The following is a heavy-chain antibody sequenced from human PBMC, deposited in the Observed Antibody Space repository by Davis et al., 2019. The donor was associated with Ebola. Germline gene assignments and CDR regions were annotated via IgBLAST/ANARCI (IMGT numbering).Heavy chain of an antibody. J-gene: IGHJ3*02. Sequence: GESLKISCVVSGFKVSSYSMNWVRQAPGKGLEWVSYIRYDGFTKHYAASVGGRFTISRDNAKNSLSLQMNSLRAEDMAFYYCAKEVNSRAHSGAFDIWGQGTMVTVSS. CDR2: IRYDGFTK. D-gene: IGHD3-10*01. CDR3: AKEVNSRAHSGAFDI. CDR1: GFKVSSYS. V-gene: IGHV3-48*04.